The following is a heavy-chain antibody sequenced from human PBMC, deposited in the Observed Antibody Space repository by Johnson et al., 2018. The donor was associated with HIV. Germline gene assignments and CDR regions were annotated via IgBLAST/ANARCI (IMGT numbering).Heavy chain of an antibody. CDR1: GFTFDDYG. D-gene: IGHD2-8*02. CDR3: VGYCTGGVCYTGGDAFDI. Sequence: VQLVESGGGVVQPGGSLRLSCAASGFTFDDYGMNWVRQAPGKGLEWVSGINWNGGSTSYAAHVKGRFTISRDNAKNSLYLQMNSLRAEDTAVYYCVGYCTGGVCYTGGDAFDIWGQGTMVTVSS. J-gene: IGHJ3*02. V-gene: IGHV3-20*04. CDR2: INWNGGST.